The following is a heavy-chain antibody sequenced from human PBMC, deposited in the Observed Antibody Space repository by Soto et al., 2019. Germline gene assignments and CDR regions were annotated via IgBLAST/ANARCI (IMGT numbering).Heavy chain of an antibody. D-gene: IGHD4-17*01. CDR3: ARAYGDYVFDY. Sequence: PSETLSLTRTVSGDSISGSSWSWIRQPPGKGLEWIAYMYFSGSTNYNPSLKSRVTISVDTSKNQFSLKLSSVTAADTAVYYCARAYGDYVFDYWGQGTLVTVSS. CDR2: MYFSGST. V-gene: IGHV4-59*01. CDR1: GDSISGSS. J-gene: IGHJ4*02.